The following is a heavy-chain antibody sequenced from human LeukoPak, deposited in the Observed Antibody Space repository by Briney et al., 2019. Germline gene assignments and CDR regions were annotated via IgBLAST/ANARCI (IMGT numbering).Heavy chain of an antibody. Sequence: PSETQSLTCTVSGGSLSSHYWSWIRQPPGKGLEWIGYIYYSGSTNYNPSLKSRVTISVDTSKNQFSLKLSSVTAADTAVYYCARVSGYYDSSGYGQSFDYWGQGTLVTVSS. CDR2: IYYSGST. CDR3: ARVSGYYDSSGYGQSFDY. CDR1: GGSLSSHY. D-gene: IGHD3-22*01. J-gene: IGHJ4*02. V-gene: IGHV4-59*11.